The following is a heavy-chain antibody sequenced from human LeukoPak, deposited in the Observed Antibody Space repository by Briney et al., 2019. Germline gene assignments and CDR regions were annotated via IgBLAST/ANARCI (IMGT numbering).Heavy chain of an antibody. Sequence: GGSLRLSCAASGFTFSSYSMNWVRQAPGKVLEWVSYISSSSSTIYYADSVKGRFTISRDNAKNSLYLQMNSLRAEDTAVYYCARGRHKYCSSTSCCFHWGQGTLVTVSS. CDR2: ISSSSSTI. D-gene: IGHD2-2*01. J-gene: IGHJ4*02. V-gene: IGHV3-48*04. CDR1: GFTFSSYS. CDR3: ARGRHKYCSSTSCCFH.